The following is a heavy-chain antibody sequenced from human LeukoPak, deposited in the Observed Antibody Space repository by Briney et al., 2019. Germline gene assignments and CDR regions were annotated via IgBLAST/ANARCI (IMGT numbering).Heavy chain of an antibody. Sequence: GGSLRLSCAASGFTFSDYYMSWIRQAAGKGLEWVSYISSSGSTIYYADSVKGRFTISRDNAKNSLYLQMNSLRAEDTAVYYCASVSTVTTYYYYGMDVWGQGTTVTVSS. CDR3: ASVSTVTTYYYYGMDV. V-gene: IGHV3-11*01. J-gene: IGHJ6*02. CDR2: ISSSGSTI. D-gene: IGHD4-17*01. CDR1: GFTFSDYY.